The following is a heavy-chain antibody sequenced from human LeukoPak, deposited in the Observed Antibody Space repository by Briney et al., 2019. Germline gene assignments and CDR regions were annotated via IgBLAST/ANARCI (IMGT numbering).Heavy chain of an antibody. J-gene: IGHJ4*02. V-gene: IGHV1-2*02. CDR1: GYTFTGYY. CDR3: ARSRNRESAAAGSGY. CDR2: INPNNNGT. D-gene: IGHD6-13*01. Sequence: GASVKVSCKASGYTFTGYYMHWVRQAPGQGLEWMGWINPNNNGTNYAQKFQGRVTMTRDTSISTAYMELSRLRSDDTAVYYCARSRNRESAAAGSGYWGQGTLVTVSS.